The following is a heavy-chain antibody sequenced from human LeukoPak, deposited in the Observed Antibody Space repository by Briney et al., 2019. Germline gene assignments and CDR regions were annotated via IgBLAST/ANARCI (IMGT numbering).Heavy chain of an antibody. CDR2: INHSGST. Sequence: SETLSLTCAVYGGSFSGYYWSWIRQPPGKGLEWIGEINHSGSTNYDPSLKSRVTISVDTSKNQFSLKLSSVTAADTAVYYCARLKTRAYYDILTGYRDAFDIWGQGTMVTVSS. J-gene: IGHJ3*02. V-gene: IGHV4-34*01. CDR3: ARLKTRAYYDILTGYRDAFDI. CDR1: GGSFSGYY. D-gene: IGHD3-9*01.